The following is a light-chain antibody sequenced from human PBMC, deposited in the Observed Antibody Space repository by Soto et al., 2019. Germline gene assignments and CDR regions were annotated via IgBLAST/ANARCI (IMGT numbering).Light chain of an antibody. V-gene: IGLV2-8*01. CDR3: KSYAGSNTYV. CDR1: KNDIGLYDF. CDR2: EVV. J-gene: IGLJ1*01. Sequence: QSALTQPPSASGSPGQSVTISCTGTKNDIGLYDFVSWYQHRPGKAPRLIIYEVVQRPSGVPDRFSGSKSGNTASLTVSGLQAADEADYFCKSYAGSNTYVFGSGTKVTVL.